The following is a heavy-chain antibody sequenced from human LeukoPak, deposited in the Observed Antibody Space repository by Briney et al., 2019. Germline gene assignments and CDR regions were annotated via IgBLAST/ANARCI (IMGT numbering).Heavy chain of an antibody. CDR2: ISGSGDTT. Sequence: GGSLRLSCAASGFTFSSFAMNWVRQAPGKGLEWVSIISGSGDTTHYTDSVKGRFTVSRDNSKNTLYLQMNSLRAEDTAVYYCAKGSGYSYGPYYYYYMDVWGQGTLVTVSS. CDR3: AKGSGYSYGPYYYYYMDV. V-gene: IGHV3-23*01. D-gene: IGHD5-18*01. CDR1: GFTFSSFA. J-gene: IGHJ6*03.